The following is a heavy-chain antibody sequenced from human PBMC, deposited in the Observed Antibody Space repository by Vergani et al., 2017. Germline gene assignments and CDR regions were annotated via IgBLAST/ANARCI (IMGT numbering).Heavy chain of an antibody. Sequence: EVQLEQSGAAVKKPGESLEISCKGSGYSFSRNWIAWVRERPGQGLEWMGMIYPGNSETRNNPSFRGQVTMSVDKSISTAYLQWSSLKASDSAMYYCARVYCRFMSCAGTDYFYHIDVWGKGTTVTVS. V-gene: IGHV5-51*03. CDR3: ARVYCRFMSCAGTDYFYHIDV. CDR2: IYPGNSET. J-gene: IGHJ6*03. D-gene: IGHD3/OR15-3a*01. CDR1: GYSFSRNW.